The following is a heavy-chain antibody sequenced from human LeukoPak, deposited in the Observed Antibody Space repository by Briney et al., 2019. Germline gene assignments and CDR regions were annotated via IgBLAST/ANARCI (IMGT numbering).Heavy chain of an antibody. Sequence: PSETLSLTCTVSGASINSDSWSCIRQPPGKGLEYIGYIYYSGSTNYNPSLNSRVTISIDTSNNQFSLKLNSATAADTAVYYCARDDVPYSAWGQGTLVTVSS. CDR1: GASINSDS. J-gene: IGHJ5*02. CDR3: ARDDVPYSA. V-gene: IGHV4-59*01. D-gene: IGHD2-15*01. CDR2: IYYSGST.